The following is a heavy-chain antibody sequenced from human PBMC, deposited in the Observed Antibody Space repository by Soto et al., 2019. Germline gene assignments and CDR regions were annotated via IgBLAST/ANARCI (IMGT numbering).Heavy chain of an antibody. Sequence: QLQVQESGPGQVKPSQTLSLTCTVSGGSITSHHYYWGWIRQPPGKGLEWIGSMYSGGNTYYNPSLRSRLTIFVDTAKNLISLKLNSVTAADSAIYYCGSGPSTTWIDNWGLGTQVSVSS. D-gene: IGHD2-2*01. CDR2: MYSGGNT. CDR1: GGSITSHHYY. V-gene: IGHV4-39*01. J-gene: IGHJ4*02. CDR3: GSGPSTTWIDN.